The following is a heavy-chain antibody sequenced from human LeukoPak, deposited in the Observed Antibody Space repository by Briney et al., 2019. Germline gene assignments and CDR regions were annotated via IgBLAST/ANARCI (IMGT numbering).Heavy chain of an antibody. J-gene: IGHJ4*02. CDR3: ARDPRPRGGWFYFDY. D-gene: IGHD6-19*01. CDR2: IYQSGIT. V-gene: IGHV4-4*02. Sequence: SGTLSLTCGVSSDSISRGNYWNWVRQFPGKGLEWIGDIYQSGITNYNPSLKSRVTMSLDKSKNEFSLSLHSVTAADTAVYFCARDPRPRGGWFYFDYWGQGILVTVSS. CDR1: SDSISRGNY.